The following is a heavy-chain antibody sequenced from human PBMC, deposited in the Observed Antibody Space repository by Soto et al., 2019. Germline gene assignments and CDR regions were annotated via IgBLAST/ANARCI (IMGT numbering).Heavy chain of an antibody. D-gene: IGHD3-22*01. Sequence: QVQLVESGGGLVNPGGSLRLSCAASGFKFSDYYMNWIRQAPGKGLEWVSYISSGGSTTYYADSVKGRFTISRDNAKNSLFLQMNSLRAEDTAVYYGASQWFPSWAWGQGTLVTVSS. CDR3: ASQWFPSWA. CDR2: ISSGGSTT. J-gene: IGHJ5*02. V-gene: IGHV3-11*01. CDR1: GFKFSDYY.